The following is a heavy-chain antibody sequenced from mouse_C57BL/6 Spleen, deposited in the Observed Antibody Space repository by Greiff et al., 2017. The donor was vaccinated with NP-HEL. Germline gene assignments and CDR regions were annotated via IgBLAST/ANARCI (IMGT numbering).Heavy chain of an antibody. J-gene: IGHJ4*01. CDR2: IWSDGST. D-gene: IGHD2-4*01. CDR1: GFSLTSYG. Sequence: VKVVESGPGLVAPSQSLSITCTVSGFSLTSYGVHWVRQPPGKGLEWLVVIWSDGSTTYNSALKSRPSISKDNSKSQVFLKMNSLQTDDTAMYYCARQDDSFYAMDYWGQGTSVTVSS. CDR3: ARQDDSFYAMDY. V-gene: IGHV2-6-1*01.